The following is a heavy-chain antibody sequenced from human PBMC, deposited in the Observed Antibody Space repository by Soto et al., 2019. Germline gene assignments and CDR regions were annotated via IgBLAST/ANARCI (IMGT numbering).Heavy chain of an antibody. V-gene: IGHV1-18*01. D-gene: IGHD6-13*01. CDR1: GYIFSNYG. CDR3: ARERDGSSWSSAESLQY. J-gene: IGHJ1*01. CDR2: ISTYNANT. Sequence: SSVKVSCKASGYIFSNYGISWVRQAPGQGLEWMGWISTYNANTYYAQKFQGRVTMTTDTSTSTAYMELRSLRSDDTAVFYCARERDGSSWSSAESLQYWGQGTLVTVSS.